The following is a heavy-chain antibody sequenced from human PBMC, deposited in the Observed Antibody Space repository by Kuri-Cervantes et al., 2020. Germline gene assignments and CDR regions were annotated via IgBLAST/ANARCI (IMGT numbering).Heavy chain of an antibody. V-gene: IGHV3-23*01. CDR3: AKAHYASSWYSLFDY. J-gene: IGHJ4*02. CDR2: ISSSGGST. D-gene: IGHD6-13*01. CDR1: GFTFSNYA. Sequence: GESLKISCAASGFTFSNYAMSWVRQAPGKGLEWVSGISSSGGSTYYGDSVKGRFTVSRDNSKNTLHLQMNSLRAEDTALYYCAKAHYASSWYSLFDYWGQGTLATVSS.